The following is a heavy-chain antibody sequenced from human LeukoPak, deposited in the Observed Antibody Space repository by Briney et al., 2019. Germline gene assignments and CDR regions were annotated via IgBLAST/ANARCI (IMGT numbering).Heavy chain of an antibody. V-gene: IGHV4-61*02. D-gene: IGHD2-2*01. CDR2: IYTSGST. CDR1: GGSLSSGSYY. CDR3: ARDVVPAAIGYYYYYMDV. J-gene: IGHJ6*03. Sequence: PSQTLSLTCTVSGGSLSSGSYYWSWIRQPAGKGLEWIGRIYTSGSTNYNPSLKSRVTISVDTSKNQFSPKLSSVTAADTAVYYCARDVVPAAIGYYYYYMDVWGKGTTVTVSS.